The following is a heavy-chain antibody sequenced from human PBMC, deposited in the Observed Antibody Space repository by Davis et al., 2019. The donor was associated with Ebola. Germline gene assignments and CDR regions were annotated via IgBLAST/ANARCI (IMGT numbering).Heavy chain of an antibody. D-gene: IGHD2-2*01. CDR3: ARVRIVVGYYYYGMDV. Sequence: SQTLSLTCAVHGGSLSGYFWTWIRQSPGKGLEWIGSISQSGSLTYYNSSLKSRVTISVDTSKNQFSPKLSSVTAADTAVYYCARVRIVVGYYYYGMDVWGQGTTVTVSS. CDR2: ISQSGSLT. V-gene: IGHV4-34*01. CDR1: GGSLSGYF. J-gene: IGHJ6*02.